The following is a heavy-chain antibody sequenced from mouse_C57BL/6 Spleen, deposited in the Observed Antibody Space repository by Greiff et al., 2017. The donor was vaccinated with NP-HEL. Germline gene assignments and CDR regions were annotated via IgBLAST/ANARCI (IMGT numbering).Heavy chain of an antibody. J-gene: IGHJ2*01. V-gene: IGHV5-17*01. Sequence: EVQLVESGGGLVKPGGSLKLSCAASGFTFSDYGMHWVRQAPEKGLEWVAYISSGSSTIYYADTVKGRFTISRDNAKNTLFLQMTSLRSEDTAMYYCARDPVVARGFDYWGQGTTLTVSS. CDR2: ISSGSSTI. D-gene: IGHD1-1*01. CDR3: ARDPVVARGFDY. CDR1: GFTFSDYG.